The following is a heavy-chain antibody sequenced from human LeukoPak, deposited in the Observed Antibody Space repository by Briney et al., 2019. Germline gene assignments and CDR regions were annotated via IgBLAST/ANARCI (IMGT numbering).Heavy chain of an antibody. Sequence: GGSLRLSCEGSGFTFSNYWMGWVRQAPGKGLQWVANIKTDGSEKYYVDSVKGRFTISRDNAKNSLYLQMNSLRAEDTAVYYCARDWDSSGWYGARVGFSDYWGQGTLVTVSS. CDR3: ARDWDSSGWYGARVGFSDY. V-gene: IGHV3-7*01. D-gene: IGHD6-19*01. CDR2: IKTDGSEK. J-gene: IGHJ4*02. CDR1: GFTFSNYW.